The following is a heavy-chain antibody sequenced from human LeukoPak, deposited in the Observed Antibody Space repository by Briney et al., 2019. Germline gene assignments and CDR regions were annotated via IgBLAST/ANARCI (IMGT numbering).Heavy chain of an antibody. CDR2: IWYDGSNK. J-gene: IGHJ5*02. CDR1: GFTFSSYG. CDR3: ARDLRPGIAVAGTWFDP. Sequence: GGSLRLSCAASGFTFSSYGMHWVRQAPGKGLEWVAVIWYDGSNKYYADSVKGRFTISRDNSKNTLYLQMNSLRAEDTAVYYCARDLRPGIAVAGTWFDPWGQGTLVTVSS. D-gene: IGHD6-19*01. V-gene: IGHV3-33*01.